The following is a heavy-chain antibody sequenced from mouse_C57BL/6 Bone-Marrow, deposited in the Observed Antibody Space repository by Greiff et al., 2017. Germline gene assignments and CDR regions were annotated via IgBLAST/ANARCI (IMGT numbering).Heavy chain of an antibody. D-gene: IGHD2-5*01. CDR1: GFTFSSYA. V-gene: IGHV5-9-1*02. J-gene: IGHJ4*01. CDR2: ISSGGDYI. CDR3: THSNSYAMDY. Sequence: EVKVEESGEGLVKPGGSLKLSCAASGFTFSSYAMSWVRQTPEKRLEWVAYISSGGDYIYYADTVQGRFTISRDNARNTLYLQMSSLKSEDTAMYYCTHSNSYAMDYWGQGTSVTVSS.